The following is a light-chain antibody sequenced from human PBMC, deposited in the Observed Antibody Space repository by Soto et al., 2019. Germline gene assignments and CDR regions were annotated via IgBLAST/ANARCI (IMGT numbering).Light chain of an antibody. CDR2: GAS. J-gene: IGKJ2*01. Sequence: EIVLTQSPGTLSLSPGERATLSCRASQSVSSSYLAWYQQKPGKAPRLLIYGASSRATGIPDRFSGSGSGTDFTLTISRLEPEDFAVYYCQQYCSSPMYTFGQGTKLEIK. V-gene: IGKV3-20*01. CDR1: QSVSSSY. CDR3: QQYCSSPMYT.